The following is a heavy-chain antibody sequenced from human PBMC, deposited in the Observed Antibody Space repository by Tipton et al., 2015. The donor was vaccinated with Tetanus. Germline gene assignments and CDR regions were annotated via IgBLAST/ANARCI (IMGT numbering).Heavy chain of an antibody. Sequence: EVQLVQSGAEVKKPGESLKISCKGSGYSFTSYWIGWVRQMPGKGLEWMGIIYPGDSDTRYSPSFQGRVTISADKSISTAYLQWSSLKASDTAMYYCARLPYYYGSGSLGWFDPWGQGTLVTVSS. V-gene: IGHV5-51*01. J-gene: IGHJ5*02. CDR1: GYSFTSYW. D-gene: IGHD3-10*01. CDR2: IYPGDSDT. CDR3: ARLPYYYGSGSLGWFDP.